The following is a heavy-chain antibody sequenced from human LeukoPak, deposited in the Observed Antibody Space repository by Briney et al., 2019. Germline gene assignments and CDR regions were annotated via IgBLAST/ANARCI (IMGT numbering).Heavy chain of an antibody. V-gene: IGHV1-2*02. CDR3: ARSHTAYYFDY. CDR1: GYTFTGYY. J-gene: IGHJ4*02. Sequence: GASVKVSCKASGYTFTGYYMHWVRQAPGQGLEWMGWINPNSGGTNYAQKFQGRVTMTTDTSTSTAYMELRSLGSDDTAVYYCARSHTAYYFDYWGQGTLVTVSS. CDR2: INPNSGGT. D-gene: IGHD4-17*01.